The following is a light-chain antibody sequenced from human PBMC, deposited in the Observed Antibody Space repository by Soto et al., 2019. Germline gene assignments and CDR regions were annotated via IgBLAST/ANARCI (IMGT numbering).Light chain of an antibody. CDR3: QQTYTSPFS. CDR1: QTIDNY. CDR2: GAS. J-gene: IGKJ2*01. V-gene: IGKV1-39*01. Sequence: DMQMTQSPSSLSASVGDRVTITCRPSQTIDNYLNWYQHKPGQAPKLLIYGASTLKSGVSSRFTGRASGTDFTLTIDTLQAADFATYYFQQTYTSPFSFGQGTKL.